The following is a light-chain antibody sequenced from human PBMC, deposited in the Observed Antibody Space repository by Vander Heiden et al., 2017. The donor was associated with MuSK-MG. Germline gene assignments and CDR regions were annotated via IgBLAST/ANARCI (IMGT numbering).Light chain of an antibody. CDR3: AAWDDSLNGVV. CDR2: SNN. J-gene: IGLJ2*01. Sequence: QSVLTQPPSASGTPGQRVTISCSGSSSNIVSNTVNWYQQLPGTAPKLLIYSNNQRPSGVPDRFSGSKSGTSASLAISGLQSEDEADYYCAAWDDSLNGVVCGGGTKLNV. V-gene: IGLV1-44*01. CDR1: SSNIVSNT.